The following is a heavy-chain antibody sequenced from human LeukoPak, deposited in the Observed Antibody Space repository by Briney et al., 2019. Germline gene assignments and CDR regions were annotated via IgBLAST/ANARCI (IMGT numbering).Heavy chain of an antibody. Sequence: PGGSLRLSCAASGFIFSAYSMNWVRQTPGKGLEWVAYISDSSRTIYYADSVKGRFTISRDNAEDSLYLQMNSLRDEDTAVYFCARDLYPVGATYDAFDIWGQGTMVTVSS. CDR1: GFIFSAYS. V-gene: IGHV3-48*02. CDR3: ARDLYPVGATYDAFDI. J-gene: IGHJ3*02. D-gene: IGHD1-26*01. CDR2: ISDSSRTI.